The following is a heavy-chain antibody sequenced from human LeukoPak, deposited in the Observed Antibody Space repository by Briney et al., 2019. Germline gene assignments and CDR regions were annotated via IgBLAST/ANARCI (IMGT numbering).Heavy chain of an antibody. CDR1: GFIFPSYG. Sequence: QPGASLRLSCAASGFIFPSYGVSWVSQAPGKGMEWVSAISAGGENTEYADSVKGRFTISRDNSKNTLYLQVNSLRAEDTAAYYCAKSEGSSSARRFDYWGQGTLVTVSS. J-gene: IGHJ4*02. CDR2: ISAGGENT. D-gene: IGHD6-19*01. V-gene: IGHV3-23*01. CDR3: AKSEGSSSARRFDY.